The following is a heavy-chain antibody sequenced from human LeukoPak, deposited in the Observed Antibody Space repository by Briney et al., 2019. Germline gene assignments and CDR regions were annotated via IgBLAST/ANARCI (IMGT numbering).Heavy chain of an antibody. V-gene: IGHV1-69*13. Sequence: GASVKVSCKASGGTFSSYAISWVRQAPGQGLEWMGGIIPIFGTANHAQKFQGRVTITADESTSTAYMELSSLRSEDTAVYYCARRERELLWFGEPAFDIWGQGTMVTVSS. CDR3: ARRERELLWFGEPAFDI. CDR2: IIPIFGTA. D-gene: IGHD3-10*01. CDR1: GGTFSSYA. J-gene: IGHJ3*02.